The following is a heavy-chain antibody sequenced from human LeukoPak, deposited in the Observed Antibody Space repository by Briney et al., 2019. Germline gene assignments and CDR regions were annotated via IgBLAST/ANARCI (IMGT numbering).Heavy chain of an antibody. CDR2: ISGSGSKT. D-gene: IGHD5-12*01. J-gene: IGHJ3*02. Sequence: GGALRLSSAPSGFTFTTSTINWVRHAPGKGLECVSAISGSGSKTLYADPVKGRFTTSRDNPKTTLYLQMNSMRPEDTAVYYCVKEPRGYSFSFDIWGQGKMGTASS. CDR3: VKEPRGYSFSFDI. V-gene: IGHV3-23*01. CDR1: GFTFTTST.